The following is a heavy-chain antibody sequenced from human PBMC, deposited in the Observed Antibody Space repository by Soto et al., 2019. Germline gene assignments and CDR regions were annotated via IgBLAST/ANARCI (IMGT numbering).Heavy chain of an antibody. CDR3: ARVMTTATTPDF. J-gene: IGHJ4*02. CDR1: GGSISSYY. CDR2: IYYSGST. Sequence: SETLSLTCTVSGGSISSYYWSWIRQPPGKGLEWIGYIYYSGSTNYNPSLKSRVTISVDTSKNQFSLKLSSVTAADTAVYYCARVMTTATTPDFWGQGTLVTVSS. V-gene: IGHV4-59*12. D-gene: IGHD4-17*01.